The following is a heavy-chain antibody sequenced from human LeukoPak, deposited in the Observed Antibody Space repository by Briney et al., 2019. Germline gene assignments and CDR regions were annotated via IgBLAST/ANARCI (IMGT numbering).Heavy chain of an antibody. Sequence: GGSLRLSCAASGFTFSSYSMNWVRQAPGKGLEWVSYISSSSSTIYYADSVKGRFTISRDNAKNSLYLQMNSLRAEDTAVYYCARPMVTTGVDAFDIWGRGTMVTVSS. J-gene: IGHJ3*02. CDR1: GFTFSSYS. V-gene: IGHV3-48*01. D-gene: IGHD4-17*01. CDR2: ISSSSSTI. CDR3: ARPMVTTGVDAFDI.